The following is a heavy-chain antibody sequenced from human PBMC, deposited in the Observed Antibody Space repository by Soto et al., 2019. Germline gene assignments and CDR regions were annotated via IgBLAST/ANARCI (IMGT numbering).Heavy chain of an antibody. J-gene: IGHJ6*02. CDR3: SRDRSRNWNYYYYGMDV. Sequence: QVQLVQSGAEVKKPGSSVKVSCKASGGTFSSYAISWVRQAPGQGLEWMGGIIPIFGTANYAQKFQGRVTITADESTSTAYMELSSLRSEDTAVYYGSRDRSRNWNYYYYGMDVWGQGTTVTVSS. D-gene: IGHD1-20*01. CDR2: IIPIFGTA. V-gene: IGHV1-69*01. CDR1: GGTFSSYA.